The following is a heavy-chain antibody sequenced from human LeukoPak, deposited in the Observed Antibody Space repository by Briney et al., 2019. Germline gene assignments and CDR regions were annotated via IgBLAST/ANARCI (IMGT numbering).Heavy chain of an antibody. Sequence: GGSLRLSCAASGFTSSSYSMNWVRQAPGKGLEWVSSISSSSYIYYADSVKGRFTISRDNSKNALYLQMISLRPEDTAVYFCAKGTSGIIAGGHDYYMDVWGKGTTVTISS. D-gene: IGHD6-13*01. V-gene: IGHV3-21*01. J-gene: IGHJ6*03. CDR2: ISSSSYI. CDR3: AKGTSGIIAGGHDYYMDV. CDR1: GFTSSSYS.